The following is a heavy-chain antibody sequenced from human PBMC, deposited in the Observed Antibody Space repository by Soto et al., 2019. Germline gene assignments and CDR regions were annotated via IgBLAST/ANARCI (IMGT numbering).Heavy chain of an antibody. CDR3: ASGYYYDSSGYPIPYYYYGMDV. D-gene: IGHD3-22*01. V-gene: IGHV4-34*01. CDR1: GGSFSGYY. Sequence: SETLSLTCAVYGGSFSGYYWSWIRQPPGKGLEWIGEINHSGSTNYNPSLKSRVTISVDTSKNQFSLKLSSVTAADTAVYYCASGYYYDSSGYPIPYYYYGMDVWGQGTTVTVSS. J-gene: IGHJ6*02. CDR2: INHSGST.